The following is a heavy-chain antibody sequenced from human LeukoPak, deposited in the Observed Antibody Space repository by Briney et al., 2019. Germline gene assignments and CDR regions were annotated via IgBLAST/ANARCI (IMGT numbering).Heavy chain of an antibody. Sequence: SETLSLTCAVYGGSFIGYYWSWIRQPPGKGLEWIGEINHSGSTNYNPSLKSRVTISVDTSKNQFSLKLSSVTAADTAVYYCARDPGGYMDVWGKGTTVTVSS. V-gene: IGHV4-34*01. D-gene: IGHD1-26*01. CDR3: ARDPGGYMDV. J-gene: IGHJ6*03. CDR1: GGSFIGYY. CDR2: INHSGST.